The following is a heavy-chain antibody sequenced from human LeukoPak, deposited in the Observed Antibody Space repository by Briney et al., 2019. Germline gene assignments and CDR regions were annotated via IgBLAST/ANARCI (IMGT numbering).Heavy chain of an antibody. CDR3: AREGSKSGSLYYFDY. Sequence: GGSLRLAWAASGFTVSSNYMSWVRQAPGKGLEWGSVIYSGGSTYYADSVKGRFTISRDNSKNTLYLQMHSLRAEDTAVYYCAREGSKSGSLYYFDYWGQGTLVTVSS. CDR2: IYSGGST. J-gene: IGHJ4*02. D-gene: IGHD1-26*01. V-gene: IGHV3-66*01. CDR1: GFTVSSNY.